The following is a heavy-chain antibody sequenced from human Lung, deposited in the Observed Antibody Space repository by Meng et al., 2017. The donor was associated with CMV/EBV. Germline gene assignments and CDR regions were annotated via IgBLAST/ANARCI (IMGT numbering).Heavy chain of an antibody. CDR1: GFTFSDHY. CDR3: ARTSRRTRDFDY. Sequence: GESXRLSCTASGFTFSDHYMEWIRQAPGRGLEWIARIRDKDSRYSTEYAASVRGRFTISRDDSKLLFLEMTSLKTEDTAVYYCARTSRRTRDFDYWGQGTLVTVSS. V-gene: IGHV3-72*01. CDR2: IRDKDSRYST. J-gene: IGHJ4*02. D-gene: IGHD1-7*01.